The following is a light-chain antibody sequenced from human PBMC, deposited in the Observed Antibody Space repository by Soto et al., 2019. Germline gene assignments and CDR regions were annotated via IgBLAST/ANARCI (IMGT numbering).Light chain of an antibody. J-gene: IGKJ1*01. Sequence: EIGMTQSPATLSVSTGQRATLSCRASQSVGSKLAWYQQKPGQAPRLLIYSASTRATGIPARFSGSGSGTDFTLTISRLEPEDFAVYYCQQYNNWLMWTFGQGTKVDIK. CDR2: SAS. CDR3: QQYNNWLMWT. V-gene: IGKV3-15*01. CDR1: QSVGSK.